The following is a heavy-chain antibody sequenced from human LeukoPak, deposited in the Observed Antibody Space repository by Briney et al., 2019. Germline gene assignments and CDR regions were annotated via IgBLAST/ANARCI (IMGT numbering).Heavy chain of an antibody. CDR1: GYSFTNYW. CDR3: ARVLGYCSGGTCAGYFDY. Sequence: GGSLQISCKGSGYSFTNYWIGWVRQLPGKGLEWMGIIYPGDSDTRYSPSFQGQVTISADKSISTAYLQWSSLKASDTAMYYCARVLGYCSGGTCAGYFDYWGQGTLVTVSS. D-gene: IGHD2-15*01. CDR2: IYPGDSDT. V-gene: IGHV5-51*01. J-gene: IGHJ4*02.